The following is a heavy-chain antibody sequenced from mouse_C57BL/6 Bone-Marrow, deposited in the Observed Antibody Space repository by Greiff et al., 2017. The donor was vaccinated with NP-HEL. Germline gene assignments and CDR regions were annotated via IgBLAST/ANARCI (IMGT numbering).Heavy chain of an antibody. CDR1: GYTFTSYW. Sequence: VKLQQPGAELVKPGASVKMSCKASGYTFTSYWITWVKQRPGQGLEWIGDIYPGSGSTNYNEKFKSKATLTVDTSSSTAYMQLSSLTSEDSAVYYCARSYYYGSSRGFAYWGQGTLVTVSA. D-gene: IGHD1-1*01. CDR2: IYPGSGST. J-gene: IGHJ3*01. CDR3: ARSYYYGSSRGFAY. V-gene: IGHV1-55*01.